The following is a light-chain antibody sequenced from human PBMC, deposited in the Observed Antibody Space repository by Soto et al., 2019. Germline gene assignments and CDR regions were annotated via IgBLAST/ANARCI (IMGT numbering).Light chain of an antibody. V-gene: IGKV3-11*01. CDR1: QSVSSY. CDR2: DAS. CDR3: QQRSNWLGA. J-gene: IGKJ3*01. Sequence: EIVLTQSPATLSLSPGERATLSCRASQSVSSYLAWYQHKPGQAPRLLIYDASNRATGIPARFSGSGSGTDFTLTISSLEPEDFAVYYCQQRSNWLGAFGPGTKVDIK.